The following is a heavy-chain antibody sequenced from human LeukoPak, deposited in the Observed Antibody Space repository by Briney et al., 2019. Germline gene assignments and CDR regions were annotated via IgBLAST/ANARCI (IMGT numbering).Heavy chain of an antibody. Sequence: ASETLSLTCTVSGASVSSASYWTWIRQPPGKGVEWIAHIYNGVNTNYNPSLKSRVTISVDTSKDQFSLRLNSVTAADTAVYYCARSRAFNSGAFDPWGQGSLVTVSS. V-gene: IGHV4-61*01. CDR2: IYNGVNT. J-gene: IGHJ5*02. CDR3: ARSRAFNSGAFDP. CDR1: GASVSSASY. D-gene: IGHD1-26*01.